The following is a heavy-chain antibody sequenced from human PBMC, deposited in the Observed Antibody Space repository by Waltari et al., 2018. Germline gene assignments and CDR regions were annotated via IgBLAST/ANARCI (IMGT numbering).Heavy chain of an antibody. V-gene: IGHV4-39*01. CDR2: IYYSGST. J-gene: IGHJ4*02. CDR3: AAKKQQLVYYFDY. Sequence: QLQLQESGPGRVKPSETLSLTCTVSGGSISSSSYYWGWIRQPPGKGLEWIGSIYYSGSTSYTPSLKSRVTISVDTSKNQFSLKLSSVTAADTAVYYCAAKKQQLVYYFDYWGQGTLVTVSS. D-gene: IGHD6-13*01. CDR1: GGSISSSSYY.